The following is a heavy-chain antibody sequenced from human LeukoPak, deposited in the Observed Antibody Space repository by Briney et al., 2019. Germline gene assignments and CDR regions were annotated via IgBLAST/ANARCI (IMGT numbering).Heavy chain of an antibody. CDR2: IYYSGST. J-gene: IGHJ6*03. V-gene: IGHV4-59*01. CDR1: GGSISSYY. Sequence: SETLSLTCTVSGGSISSYYWSWIRQPPGKGLEWIGYIYYSGSTNYNPSLKSRVTISLDTSKNQFSLKLSSVTAADAAVYYCARMRPRDYMDVWGKGTTVTVSS. CDR3: ARMRPRDYMDV.